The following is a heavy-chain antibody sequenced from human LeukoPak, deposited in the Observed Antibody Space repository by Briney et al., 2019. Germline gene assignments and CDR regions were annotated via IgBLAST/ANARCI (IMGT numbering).Heavy chain of an antibody. V-gene: IGHV3-21*01. CDR1: GFTFSSYS. J-gene: IGHJ4*02. D-gene: IGHD2-2*02. CDR2: ISSSSSYI. Sequence: GGSLRLSCAASGFTFSSYSMNWVRQAPGKGLEWVSSISSSSSYIYYADSVKGRFTISRDNAKNLLDLNMNSLRAEDTALYYCAKSRGGDIPNPATDYWGQGTLVTVSS. CDR3: AKSRGGDIPNPATDY.